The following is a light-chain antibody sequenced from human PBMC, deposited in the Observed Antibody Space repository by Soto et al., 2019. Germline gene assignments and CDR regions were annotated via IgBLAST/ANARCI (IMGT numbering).Light chain of an antibody. V-gene: IGLV2-8*01. J-gene: IGLJ1*01. CDR3: DSYEGNTKYV. CDR1: SSDVGAYKY. CDR2: EVY. Sequence: QSALAQPPSASGSPGQSVTISCTGSSSDVGAYKYVSWYQQHPGKAPKLMIYEVYKRPSGVPDRFSGSKSGNTTSLTVSGLQVKDEAYYSCDSYEGNTKYVSGTGPKFTVL.